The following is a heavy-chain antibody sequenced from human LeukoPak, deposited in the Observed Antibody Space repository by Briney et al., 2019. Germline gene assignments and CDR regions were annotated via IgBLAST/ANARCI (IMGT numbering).Heavy chain of an antibody. CDR3: AKDSGWILFDD. CDR1: GFTFSSYG. Sequence: GGSLRLSCEASGFTFSSYGMSWVRQAPGKGLEWVSAISGGATTYYADSVKGRFTISRDNSKNTVYLQMNSLRAEDTAVYYCAKDSGWILFDDWGQGTLVTVSS. CDR2: ISGGATT. D-gene: IGHD2-2*03. V-gene: IGHV3-23*01. J-gene: IGHJ4*02.